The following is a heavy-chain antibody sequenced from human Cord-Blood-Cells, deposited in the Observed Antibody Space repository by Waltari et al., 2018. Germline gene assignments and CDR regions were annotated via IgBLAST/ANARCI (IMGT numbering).Heavy chain of an antibody. D-gene: IGHD4-4*01. CDR1: VGTFSSYA. J-gene: IGHJ5*02. CDR3: ARETTTVTNWFDP. V-gene: IGHV1-69*09. CDR2: IIPILGIA. Sequence: QVQLVQSGAEVKKPGSSVKVSCKASVGTFSSYAISRVRQAPGQGLEWMGRIIPILGIANYAQKFQGRVTITADKSTSTAYMELSSLRSEDTAVYYCARETTTVTNWFDPWGQGTLVTVSS.